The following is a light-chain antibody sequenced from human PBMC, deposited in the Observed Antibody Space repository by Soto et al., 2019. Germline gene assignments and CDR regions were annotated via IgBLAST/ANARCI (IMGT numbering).Light chain of an antibody. V-gene: IGLV8-61*01. CDR2: STN. Sequence: QTVVTQEPSFSVSPEGTVTLTCGLSSGSVSTSYYPSWYQQTPGQPPRTLIYSTNTRSSGVPDRFSGSILGNKAALTITGAQADDESDYYCALSMGIGSWVFGGGTKLTVL. CDR3: ALSMGIGSWV. CDR1: SGSVSTSYY. J-gene: IGLJ3*02.